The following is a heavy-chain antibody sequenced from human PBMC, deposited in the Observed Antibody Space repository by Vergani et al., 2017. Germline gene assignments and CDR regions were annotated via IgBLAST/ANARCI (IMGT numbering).Heavy chain of an antibody. CDR2: IKQDGSEK. Sequence: EVQLVESGGGLVQPGGSLRLSCAASGFTFSSYWMSWVRQAPGKGLEWVANIKQDGSEKYYVDSVKGRFTISRDNAKNSLYLLMNSLRAEDTVVYYCARASSTSGYYYYDYMDVWGKGTTVTVSS. D-gene: IGHD6-6*01. J-gene: IGHJ6*03. CDR3: ARASSTSGYYYYDYMDV. V-gene: IGHV3-7*01. CDR1: GFTFSSYW.